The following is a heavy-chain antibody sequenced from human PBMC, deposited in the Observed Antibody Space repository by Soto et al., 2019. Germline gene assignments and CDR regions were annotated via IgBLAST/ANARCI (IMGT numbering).Heavy chain of an antibody. V-gene: IGHV5-51*01. Sequence: PGESRKISCQGSGYNFLTYWIGWVRQMPGKGLEWMGIIYPGDSDTRYSPSFQGQVTISADKSISAAYLQWSSLKASDTAMYYCARGSSWYPLSWEFDLWGRGTLVTVSS. CDR3: ARGSSWYPLSWEFDL. J-gene: IGHJ2*01. CDR1: GYNFLTYW. D-gene: IGHD6-13*01. CDR2: IYPGDSDT.